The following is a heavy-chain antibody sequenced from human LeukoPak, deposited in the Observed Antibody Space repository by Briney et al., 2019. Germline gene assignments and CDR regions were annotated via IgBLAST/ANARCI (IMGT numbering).Heavy chain of an antibody. V-gene: IGHV3-73*01. CDR3: TRGGYYDSSGYSD. D-gene: IGHD3-22*01. CDR2: IRSKANGYAT. Sequence: PGGSLRLSCAASGFTFSGSAMHWVRQASGKGLEWVGRIRSKANGYATAYAASVKGRFTISRDDSKNTAYLQMNSLKTEDTAVYYCTRGGYYDSSGYSDWGQGTLVTVSS. J-gene: IGHJ4*02. CDR1: GFTFSGSA.